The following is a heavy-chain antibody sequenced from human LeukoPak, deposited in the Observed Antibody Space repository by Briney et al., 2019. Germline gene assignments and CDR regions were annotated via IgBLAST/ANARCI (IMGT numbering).Heavy chain of an antibody. CDR3: ARQGARYGDYFDY. D-gene: IGHD4-17*01. Sequence: SETLSLTCTVSGGSISSYHWSWIRQPPGKGLEWIGYIYYSGSTNYNPSLKSRVTISVDTSKNQFSLKLSSVTAADTAVYYCARQGARYGDYFDYWGQGTLVTVSS. CDR2: IYYSGST. CDR1: GGSISSYH. V-gene: IGHV4-59*08. J-gene: IGHJ4*02.